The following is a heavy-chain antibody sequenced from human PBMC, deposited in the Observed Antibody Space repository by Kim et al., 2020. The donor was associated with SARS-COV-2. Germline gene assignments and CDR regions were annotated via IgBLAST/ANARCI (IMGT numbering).Heavy chain of an antibody. J-gene: IGHJ4*02. CDR1: GFTVSSNY. CDR2: IYSGGST. V-gene: IGHV3-66*01. CDR3: ASSTSPSGPPFDY. Sequence: GGSLRLSCAASGFTVSSNYMSWVRQAPGKGLEWVSVIYSGGSTYYADSVKGRFTISRDNSKNTLYLQMNSLRAEDTAVYYCASSTSPSGPPFDYWGQGTLVTVSS. D-gene: IGHD5-12*01.